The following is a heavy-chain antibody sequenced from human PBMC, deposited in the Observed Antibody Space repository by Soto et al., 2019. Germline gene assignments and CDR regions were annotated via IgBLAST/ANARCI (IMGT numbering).Heavy chain of an antibody. CDR2: VHFSGTT. Sequence: QVHLQESCPGLVKPSETLSLTCTVSGGSISIYYWNWIRQPPGKGLEWIGYVHFSGTTRYNPSVESRVTISLDTSKNQSSLRLPSVTAADTVVNYCARRWSGTDYWGQGTLVTVSS. CDR3: ARRWSGTDY. D-gene: IGHD3-10*01. V-gene: IGHV4-59*01. CDR1: GGSISIYY. J-gene: IGHJ4*02.